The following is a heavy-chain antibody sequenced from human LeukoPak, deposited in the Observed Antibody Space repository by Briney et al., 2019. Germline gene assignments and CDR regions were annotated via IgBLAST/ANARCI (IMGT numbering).Heavy chain of an antibody. J-gene: IGHJ6*04. CDR1: GFTISRYW. V-gene: IGHV3-7*01. D-gene: IGHD1-26*01. Sequence: GGSLRLSCAASGFTISRYWMSSVRQAPGKRLEWVANIKQDGSEKYYVDSVKGRFTISRDNAKNSLYLQMNSLRAEDTAVYYCARDTTPVDVWGKGTTVTVSS. CDR2: IKQDGSEK. CDR3: ARDTTPVDV.